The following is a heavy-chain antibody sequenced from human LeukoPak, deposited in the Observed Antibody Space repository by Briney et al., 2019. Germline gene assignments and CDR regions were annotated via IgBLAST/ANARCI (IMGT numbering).Heavy chain of an antibody. CDR1: GFTFDDYG. CDR2: INWNGGST. J-gene: IGHJ3*02. V-gene: IGHV3-20*04. CDR3: ARQFLYNWNYGAFDI. D-gene: IGHD1-7*01. Sequence: GGSLRLSCAASGFTFDDYGMSWVRQAPGKGLEWVSGINWNGGSTGYAGSVKGRFTISRDNAKNSLYLQMNSLRAEDTALYYCARQFLYNWNYGAFDIWGQGTMVTVSS.